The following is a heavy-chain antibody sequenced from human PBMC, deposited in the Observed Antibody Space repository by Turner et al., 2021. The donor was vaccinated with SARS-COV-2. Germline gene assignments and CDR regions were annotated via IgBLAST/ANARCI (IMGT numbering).Heavy chain of an antibody. CDR3: ARAPNVGGSGYFDL. J-gene: IGHJ2*01. CDR1: GFSISPNTYY. D-gene: IGHD5-12*01. CDR2: MYYTGST. V-gene: IGHV4-39*01. Sequence: LQLPASGPGLLKPSETLSLTCLASGFSISPNTYYWGWIRQPPGKGLEWIGTMYYTGSTDYNPALESRVTISKDTSKRQFSRNLKSVIAAETAVYYCARAPNVGGSGYFDLWGRGTLVTVAS.